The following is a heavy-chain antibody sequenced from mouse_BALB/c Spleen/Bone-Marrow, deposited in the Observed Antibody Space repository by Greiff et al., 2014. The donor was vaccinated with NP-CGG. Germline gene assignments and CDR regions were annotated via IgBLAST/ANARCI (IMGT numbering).Heavy chain of an antibody. V-gene: IGHV1-67*01. Sequence: QVQLQQSGPELVRPGVSVKISCKGSGYTFTDYAIHWVKQSPAKSLEWIGVISTYSGNTKYDQKFKDKATMTVNKSSSTAYMELARLTSEDSAIYYCARRTTGYAMGYWGQGTSVTVSS. CDR2: ISTYSGNT. CDR3: ARRTTGYAMGY. J-gene: IGHJ4*01. CDR1: GYTFTDYA.